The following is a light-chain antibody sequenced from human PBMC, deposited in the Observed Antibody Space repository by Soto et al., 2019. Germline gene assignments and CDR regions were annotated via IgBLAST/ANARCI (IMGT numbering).Light chain of an antibody. J-gene: IGKJ5*01. CDR3: QQYYRTPIT. CDR1: QSVLYSSNNKNY. V-gene: IGKV4-1*01. CDR2: WTS. Sequence: DIVMTQSPDSLAVSLGERATINCKSSQSVLYSSNNKNYLAWYQQKPGQPPKLLIYWTSTRESGVPDRFSGSGSGTDFTLTISSLQAEDVDVYYCQQYYRTPITFGQGTRLEIK.